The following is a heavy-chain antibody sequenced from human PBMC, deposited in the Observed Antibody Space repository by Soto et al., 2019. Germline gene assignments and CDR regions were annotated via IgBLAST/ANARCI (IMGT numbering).Heavy chain of an antibody. CDR1: GFTFSSYA. CDR2: ISYDGSNK. CDR3: ASVYDRGEQHAFDI. V-gene: IGHV3-30-3*01. D-gene: IGHD3-10*02. J-gene: IGHJ3*02. Sequence: GGSLRLSCAASGFTFSSYAMHWVRQAPGKGLEWVAVISYDGSNKYYADSVKGRFTISRDNSKNTLYLQMNSLRAEDTAVYYCASVYDRGEQHAFDIWGQGTMVTVSS.